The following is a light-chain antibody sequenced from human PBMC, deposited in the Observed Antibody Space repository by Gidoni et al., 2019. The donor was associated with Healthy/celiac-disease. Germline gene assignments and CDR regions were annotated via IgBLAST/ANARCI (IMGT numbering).Light chain of an antibody. J-gene: IGKJ1*01. V-gene: IGKV1-5*03. CDR3: QQYNSYSWT. CDR2: KAS. Sequence: DIQMTPSPSTLSASVGDRVTITCRASQSISSWFAWYQQKPGKAPKLLIYKASSLESGVPSRFSGSGSGTEFTLTISSLQPDDFATYYCQQYNSYSWTFGQGTKVEIK. CDR1: QSISSW.